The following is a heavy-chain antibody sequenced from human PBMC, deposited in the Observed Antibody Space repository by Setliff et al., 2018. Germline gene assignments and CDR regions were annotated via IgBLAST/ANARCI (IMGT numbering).Heavy chain of an antibody. CDR2: IKQDGSEK. CDR3: AKDLRIILPRDDAFDI. CDR1: GFTFSTYW. J-gene: IGHJ3*02. V-gene: IGHV3-7*03. Sequence: GGSLRLSCAASGFTFSTYWMSWVRQAPGKGLEWVANIKQDGSEKYYVDSVKGRFSISRDNAKNTLYLQMSSLRAEDTAVYYCAKDLRIILPRDDAFDIWGQGTMVTVSS. D-gene: IGHD2-15*01.